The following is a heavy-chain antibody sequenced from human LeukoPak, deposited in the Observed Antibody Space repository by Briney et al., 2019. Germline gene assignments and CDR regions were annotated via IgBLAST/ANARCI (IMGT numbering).Heavy chain of an antibody. CDR1: GFTFSSYG. Sequence: GGSLRLSCAASGFTFSSYGMHWVRQAPGKGLEWVAVISYDGSNKYYADSVKGRFTISRDNSKNTLYLQMNSLRAEDTAVYYCAKDDGRYSYGSLPIDAFDIWGQGTMVTVSS. J-gene: IGHJ3*02. CDR2: ISYDGSNK. V-gene: IGHV3-30*18. D-gene: IGHD5-18*01. CDR3: AKDDGRYSYGSLPIDAFDI.